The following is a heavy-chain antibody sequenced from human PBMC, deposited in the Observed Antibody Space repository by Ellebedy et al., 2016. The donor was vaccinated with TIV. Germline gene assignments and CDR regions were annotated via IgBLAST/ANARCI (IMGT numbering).Heavy chain of an antibody. CDR2: ISYDGSNK. CDR3: AKDPGYSSGWYGWFDP. J-gene: IGHJ5*02. V-gene: IGHV3-30*18. D-gene: IGHD6-19*01. Sequence: GGSLRLXXAASGFTFSSYGMHWVRQAPGKGLEWVAVISYDGSNKYYADSVKGRFTISRDNSKNTLYLQMNSLRAEDTAVYYCAKDPGYSSGWYGWFDPWGQGTLVTVSS. CDR1: GFTFSSYG.